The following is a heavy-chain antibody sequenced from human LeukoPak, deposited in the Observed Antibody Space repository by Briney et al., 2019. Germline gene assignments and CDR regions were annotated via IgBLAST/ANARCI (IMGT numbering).Heavy chain of an antibody. J-gene: IGHJ2*01. Sequence: SETLSLTCTVSGGSISSHFWSWIRQPPGKGLECIGYISDTGSADYNPSLKSRVIISVDTSQNQFSLRLSSVTAADTALYYCARVGSRSSRGFGDFDLWGRGTLVTVSS. CDR3: ARVGSRSSRGFGDFDL. CDR2: ISDTGSA. D-gene: IGHD3-10*01. V-gene: IGHV4-59*11. CDR1: GGSISSHF.